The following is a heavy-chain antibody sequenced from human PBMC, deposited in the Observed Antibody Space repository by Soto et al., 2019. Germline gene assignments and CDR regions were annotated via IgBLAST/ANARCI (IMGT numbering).Heavy chain of an antibody. V-gene: IGHV4-59*01. D-gene: IGHD6-13*01. Sequence: SETLSLTCTVSGGSMRNYFWTWIRQPPGKGLEWMGYIHYSGTTSFFPSYNPSLRSRVTISEDTSKNQFSLKSLSVTTADTAVYFCAAGEASSRNLAPYYLDFWGQGTLVTVSS. CDR2: IHYSGTT. CDR1: GGSMRNYF. CDR3: AAGEASSRNLAPYYLDF. J-gene: IGHJ4*02.